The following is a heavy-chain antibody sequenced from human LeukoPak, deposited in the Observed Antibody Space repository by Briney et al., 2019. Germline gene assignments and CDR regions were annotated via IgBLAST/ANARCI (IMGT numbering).Heavy chain of an antibody. CDR3: TTDYYDCVWGSYRYIFWFDP. CDR1: GFTFSNAW. J-gene: IGHJ5*02. CDR2: IKSKTDGGTT. D-gene: IGHD3-16*02. V-gene: IGHV3-15*07. Sequence: GGSLRLSCAASGFTFSNAWMNWVRQAPGKGLEWVGRIKSKTDGGTTDYAAPVKGRFTISRDDSKNTLYLQMNSLKTEDTAVYYCTTDYYDCVWGSYRYIFWFDPWGQGTLVTVSS.